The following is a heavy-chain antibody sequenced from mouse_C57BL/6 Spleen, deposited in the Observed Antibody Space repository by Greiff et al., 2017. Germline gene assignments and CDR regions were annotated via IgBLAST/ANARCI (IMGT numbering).Heavy chain of an antibody. V-gene: IGHV1-69*01. CDR3: ASYYGSSVLHVDV. CDR1: GYTFTSYW. CDR2: IDPSDSYT. J-gene: IGHJ1*03. D-gene: IGHD1-1*01. Sequence: QVQLQQSGAELVMPGASVKLSCKASGYTFTSYWMHWVKQRPGQGLEWIGEIDPSDSYTNYNQKFKGKSTLTVDKSSSTAYMQLSSLTSEDSAVYYCASYYGSSVLHVDVWGTGTTVTVSS.